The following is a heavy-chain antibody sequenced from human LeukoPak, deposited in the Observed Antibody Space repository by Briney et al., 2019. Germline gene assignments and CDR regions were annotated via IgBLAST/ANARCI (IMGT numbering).Heavy chain of an antibody. D-gene: IGHD2/OR15-2a*01. CDR1: GGSISSNSYY. V-gene: IGHV4-39*01. J-gene: IGHJ2*01. Sequence: SETLSLTCTVSGGSISSNSYYWGWIRQPPGKGLEWIGSIFYSGTTYNNPSLKSRVTISVDTFKTQFSLNLNSVTAADTAVYYCARGNILYWFFDLWGRGTLVTFSS. CDR2: IFYSGTT. CDR3: ARGNILYWFFDL.